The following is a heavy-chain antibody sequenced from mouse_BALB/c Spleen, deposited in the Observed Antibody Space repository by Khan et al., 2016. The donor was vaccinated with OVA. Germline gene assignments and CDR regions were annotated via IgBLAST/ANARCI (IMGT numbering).Heavy chain of an antibody. J-gene: IGHJ3*01. CDR3: TRLGTTGWFAY. V-gene: IGHV1S135*01. Sequence: VRLQQSGPELMKPGASVKISCKASGYSFTNYYIHWVKQSHGQSLEWIGYIDPFNGGTNYNQKFKGTATLTVDKSSSTAYMHLSSLTSADSAVYYCTRLGTTGWFAYWGQGTLVTVSA. CDR1: GYSFTNYY. CDR2: IDPFNGGT. D-gene: IGHD2-13*01.